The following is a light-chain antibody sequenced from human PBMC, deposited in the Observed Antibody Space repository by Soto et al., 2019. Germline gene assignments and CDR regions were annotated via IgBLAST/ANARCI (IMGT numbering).Light chain of an antibody. CDR2: EVN. Sequence: QSVMTQPPSVSAAPGQRVTISCSGSSSNIGGNSVSWYRQYPGKAPKLMIYEVNNRPSGISDRFSGSKSGNTASLAISGLQAEDEADYYCISYTSSNTWVFGGGTKVTVL. CDR3: ISYTSSNTWV. J-gene: IGLJ3*02. CDR1: SSNIGGNS. V-gene: IGLV2-14*01.